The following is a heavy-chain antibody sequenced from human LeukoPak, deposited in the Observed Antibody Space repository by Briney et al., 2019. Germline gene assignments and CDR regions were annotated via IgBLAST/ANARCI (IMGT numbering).Heavy chain of an antibody. CDR2: ISGSAGTT. J-gene: IGHJ4*02. CDR3: AKLSSWTDRNFDY. Sequence: PGGSLRLSCAASGFTFSGYAMSWVRQAPGKGLEWVSAISGSAGTTYYADSVKGRFTISRDNSKNTLYLQMNSLRAEDTAVYYRAKLSSWTDRNFDYWGQGTLVTVSS. V-gene: IGHV3-23*01. D-gene: IGHD6-13*01. CDR1: GFTFSGYA.